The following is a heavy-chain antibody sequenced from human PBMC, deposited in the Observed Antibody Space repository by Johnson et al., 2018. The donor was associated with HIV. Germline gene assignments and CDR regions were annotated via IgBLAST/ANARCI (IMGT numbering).Heavy chain of an antibody. Sequence: VQLVESGGGVVRPGGSLRLSCAASGFTFDDYGMSWVRQAPGKGLEWVSGISWNGGNTDYADSVKGRFTISRDNAKNSLYLQMNSLRAEDTALYFGAREPVAGPGRNAFDIWGQGTMVTVSS. CDR1: GFTFDDYG. J-gene: IGHJ3*02. V-gene: IGHV3-20*04. CDR2: ISWNGGNT. CDR3: AREPVAGPGRNAFDI. D-gene: IGHD6-19*01.